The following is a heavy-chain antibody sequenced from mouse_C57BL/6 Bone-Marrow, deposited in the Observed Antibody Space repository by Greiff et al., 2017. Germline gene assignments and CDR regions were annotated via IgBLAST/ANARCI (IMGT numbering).Heavy chain of an antibody. J-gene: IGHJ1*03. D-gene: IGHD1-1*01. CDR2: IDPSDSYT. V-gene: IGHV1-69*01. CDR1: GYTFTSYW. Sequence: QVQLKQPGAELVMPGASVKLSCKASGYTFTSYWMHWVKQRPGQGLEWIGEIDPSDSYTNYNQKFKGKSTLTVDTSSSTAYMQLSSLTSEDSAVYYCARRGGSTVVAHFDVWGTGTTVTVSS. CDR3: ARRGGSTVVAHFDV.